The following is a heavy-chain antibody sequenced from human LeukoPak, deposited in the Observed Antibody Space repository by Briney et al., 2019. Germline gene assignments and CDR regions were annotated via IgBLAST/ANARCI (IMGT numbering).Heavy chain of an antibody. J-gene: IGHJ6*03. CDR3: ARASDFWSGYSYYYYMDV. V-gene: IGHV4-61*02. CDR1: GGSISSDSYY. Sequence: SETLSLTCTVSGGSISSDSYYWSWIRQPAGKGLEWIGRIYTSGSTNYNPSLKSRVTISVDTSKNQFSLKLSSVTAADTAVYYCARASDFWSGYSYYYYMDVWGKGTTVTVSS. CDR2: IYTSGST. D-gene: IGHD3-3*01.